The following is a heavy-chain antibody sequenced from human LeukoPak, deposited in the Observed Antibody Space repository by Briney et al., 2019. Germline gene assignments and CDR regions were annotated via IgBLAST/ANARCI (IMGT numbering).Heavy chain of an antibody. CDR1: GFTFSSYS. CDR3: ARDLGGDLDY. Sequence: PGGSLRLSCAASGFTFSSYSMNWVRQAPGKGLEWVSSISSSSSYIYHADSVKGRFTISRDNAKNSLYLQMNSLRAEDTAVYYCARDLGGDLDYWGQGTLVTVSS. J-gene: IGHJ4*02. CDR2: ISSSSSYI. D-gene: IGHD4-17*01. V-gene: IGHV3-21*01.